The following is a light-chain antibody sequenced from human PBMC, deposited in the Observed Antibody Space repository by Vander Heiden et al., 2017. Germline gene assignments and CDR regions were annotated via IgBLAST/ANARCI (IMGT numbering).Light chain of an antibody. CDR2: DAS. Sequence: DIQLTPSPSTLSASVGDRVTITCRASQSISSWLAWYQQKPGKAPKLLIYDASSLESGVPSRFSGSGSGTEFTLTISSLQPDDFATYYCQQYNSYLHTFGQGTKLEIK. V-gene: IGKV1-5*01. J-gene: IGKJ2*01. CDR1: QSISSW. CDR3: QQYNSYLHT.